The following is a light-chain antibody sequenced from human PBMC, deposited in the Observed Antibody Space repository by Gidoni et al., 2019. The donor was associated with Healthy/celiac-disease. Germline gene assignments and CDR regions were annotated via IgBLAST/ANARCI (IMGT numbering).Light chain of an antibody. V-gene: IGLV2-14*01. J-gene: IGLJ2*01. CDR2: EVS. CDR3: SSYTSGSTPVL. Sequence: QSALTQPASVSGSPGQSITISCTGTSSDIGGYNYVSWYQQHPSKAPKLMIYEVSNRPSGVSNRFSGSKSGNTASLTISGLQAEDEADYYCSSYTSGSTPVLFGGGTKLTVL. CDR1: SSDIGGYNY.